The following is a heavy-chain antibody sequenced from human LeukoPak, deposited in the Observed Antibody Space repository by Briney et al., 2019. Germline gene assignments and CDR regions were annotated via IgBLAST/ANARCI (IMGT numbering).Heavy chain of an antibody. CDR2: IYYSGST. V-gene: IGHV4-59*05. CDR1: GGSISSYY. CDR3: ARRLSSELANDAFDI. J-gene: IGHJ3*02. Sequence: SETLSLTCTVSGGSISSYYWSWIRQPPGKGLEWIGSIYYSGSTYYNPSLKSRVTISVDTSKNQFSLKLSSVTAADTAVYYCARRLSSELANDAFDIWGQGTMVTVSS. D-gene: IGHD3-10*01.